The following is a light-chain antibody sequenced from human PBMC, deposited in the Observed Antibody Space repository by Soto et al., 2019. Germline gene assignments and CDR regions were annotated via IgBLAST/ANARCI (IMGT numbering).Light chain of an antibody. CDR2: EVS. Sequence: QSVLTQPASVSGSPGQSIIISCTGTSSDVGAYDFVSWYQQHPDKAPKLMIYEVSNRPSGVSNRFSGSKSVNTATLTISGLQAEDEADYYCSSYTSSSTRVFGTGTKVTV. V-gene: IGLV2-14*03. CDR3: SSYTSSSTRV. CDR1: SSDVGAYDF. J-gene: IGLJ1*01.